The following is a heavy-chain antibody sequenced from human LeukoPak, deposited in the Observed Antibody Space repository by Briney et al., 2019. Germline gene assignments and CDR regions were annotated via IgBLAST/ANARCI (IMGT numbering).Heavy chain of an antibody. Sequence: SETLSLTCTVSVGSISNYFWTWIRQPPGKGLEWIGYIYSSGSTYYNPSLKSRLTISVDTSKNRFALKLSTVTAADTAVYYWARRPTGDPKFDYWGQGTLVTVSS. CDR2: IYSSGST. D-gene: IGHD7-27*01. V-gene: IGHV4-59*08. J-gene: IGHJ4*02. CDR1: VGSISNYF. CDR3: ARRPTGDPKFDY.